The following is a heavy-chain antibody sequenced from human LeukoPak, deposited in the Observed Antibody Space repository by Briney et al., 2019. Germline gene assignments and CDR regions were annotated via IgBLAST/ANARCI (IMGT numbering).Heavy chain of an antibody. J-gene: IGHJ6*03. V-gene: IGHV1-8*03. CDR3: ARATYYYDSSGYSYYYYYYMDV. CDR2: MNPNSGNT. CDR1: GYTFTGYY. Sequence: ASVKVSCKASGYTFTGYYMHWVRQAPGQGLEWMGWMNPNSGNTGYAQKFQGRVTITRNTSISTAYMELSSLRSEDTAVYYCARATYYYDSSGYSYYYYYYMDVWGKGTTVTVSS. D-gene: IGHD3-22*01.